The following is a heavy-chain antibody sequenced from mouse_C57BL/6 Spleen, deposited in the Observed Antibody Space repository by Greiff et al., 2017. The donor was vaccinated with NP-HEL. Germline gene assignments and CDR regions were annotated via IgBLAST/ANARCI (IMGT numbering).Heavy chain of an antibody. CDR3: ARYRGSSYGYYAMDY. D-gene: IGHD1-1*01. J-gene: IGHJ4*01. CDR1: GYSITSDY. CDR2: ISYSGST. Sequence: EVQLQQSGPGLAKPSQTLSLTCSVTGYSITSDYWNWIRKFPGHKLEYMGDISYSGSTYYNPSLKSRISITRDTSENQYYMQLNSVTTEDTATYYCARYRGSSYGYYAMDYWGQGTSVTVSS. V-gene: IGHV3-8*01.